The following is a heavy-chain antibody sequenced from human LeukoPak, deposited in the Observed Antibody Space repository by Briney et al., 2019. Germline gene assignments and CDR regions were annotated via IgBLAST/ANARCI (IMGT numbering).Heavy chain of an antibody. V-gene: IGHV3-64*02. CDR3: ARGSLGAFDI. J-gene: IGHJ3*02. CDR1: GFTFSGHA. Sequence: GGSLRLSCAASGFTFSGHAMHWVRQGPGKGLEYVSSISSNGDTTDYTGSVKGRFTISRDSSKNTLYLQMGSLRAEDMAVYYCARGSLGAFDIWGQGTMVTVSS. CDR2: ISSNGDTT.